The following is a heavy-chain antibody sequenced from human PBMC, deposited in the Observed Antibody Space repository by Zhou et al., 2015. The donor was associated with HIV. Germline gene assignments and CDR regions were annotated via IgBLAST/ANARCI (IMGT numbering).Heavy chain of an antibody. CDR1: GGTFSSYA. CDR2: IIPFFGTS. Sequence: QVQLVQSGAEVKKPGSSVKVSCKASGGTFSSYAISWVRQAPGQGLEWMGGIIPFFGTSNYAQKFQDKYAQKFQGRVSITADKSTSTAYMELSSLRSEDTAVYYCARDRPVAPTAVCGYFDLWGRGTLVTVSS. V-gene: IGHV1-69*06. J-gene: IGHJ2*01. CDR3: ARDRPVAPTAVCGYFDL. D-gene: IGHD5-12*01.